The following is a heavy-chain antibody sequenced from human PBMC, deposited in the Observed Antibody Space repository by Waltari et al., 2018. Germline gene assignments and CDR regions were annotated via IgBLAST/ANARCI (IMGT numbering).Heavy chain of an antibody. J-gene: IGHJ6*02. Sequence: QLQLQESGPGLVKPSETLSLTCIVSGGSIFSTTYYWGWIRQPPGKGLEWIGSSYYSGNPNYNPYLKSRVTISVDTSNNRFSRKVSSVTAADTALYYCATHSANHDYHYYAMDVWGLGTTVTVSS. CDR3: ATHSANHDYHYYAMDV. D-gene: IGHD2-15*01. CDR2: SYYSGNP. V-gene: IGHV4-39*01. CDR1: GGSIFSTTYY.